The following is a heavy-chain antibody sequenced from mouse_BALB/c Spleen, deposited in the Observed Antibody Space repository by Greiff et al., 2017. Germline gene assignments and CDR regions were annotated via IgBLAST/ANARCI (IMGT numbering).Heavy chain of an antibody. V-gene: IGHV1S137*01. J-gene: IGHJ3*01. CDR2: ISTYYGDA. CDR3: ARSTMSTRAWFAY. Sequence: QVQLQQSGAELVRPGVSVKISCKGSGYTFTDYAMHWVKQSHAKSLEWIGVISTYYGDASYNQKFKGKATMTVDKSSSTAYMELARLTSEDSAIYYCARSTMSTRAWFAYWGQGTLVTVSA. CDR1: GYTFTDYA. D-gene: IGHD2-4*01.